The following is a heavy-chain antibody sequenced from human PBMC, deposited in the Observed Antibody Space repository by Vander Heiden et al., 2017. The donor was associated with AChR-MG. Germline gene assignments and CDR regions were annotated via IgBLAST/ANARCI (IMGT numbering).Heavy chain of an antibody. D-gene: IGHD2-15*01. CDR1: GGSITSGSDH. V-gene: IGHV4-39*01. J-gene: IGHJ4*01. CDR2: VFHTGIT. Sequence: QLQLQESGPGLVKPSATLPLTCTVPGGSITSGSDHWGWIRQPPGKGLEWIGSVFHTGITYYNPSLKSRLTISVDTSKSQFSLKLTSVTAADTAVYYCARHVGDSKYYFDYWGHGTLVTVSS. CDR3: ARHVGDSKYYFDY.